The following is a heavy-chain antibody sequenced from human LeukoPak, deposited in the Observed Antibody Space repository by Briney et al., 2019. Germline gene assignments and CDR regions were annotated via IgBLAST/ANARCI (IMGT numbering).Heavy chain of an antibody. J-gene: IGHJ4*02. CDR2: ISGSGGST. CDR1: GFTFSSYS. V-gene: IGHV3-23*01. CDR3: AKGTLDIVVVPAAPKVYYFDY. D-gene: IGHD2-2*01. Sequence: GRSLRLSCAASGFTFSSYSMNWVRQAPGKGLEWVSAISGSGGSTYYADSVKGRFTISRDNSKNTLYLQMNSLRAEDTAVYYCAKGTLDIVVVPAAPKVYYFDYWGQGTLVTVSS.